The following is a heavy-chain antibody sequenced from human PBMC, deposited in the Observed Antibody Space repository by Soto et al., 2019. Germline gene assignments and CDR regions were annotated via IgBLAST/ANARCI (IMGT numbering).Heavy chain of an antibody. CDR3: ARYSRCGGDCYSDFAFDI. V-gene: IGHV1-46*01. Sequence: QVQLVQSGAEVKKPGASVKVSCKASGYTFTSYYMHWVRQAPGQGLEWMGIINPSGGSTSYAQKFQGRVTMTRDTSTSTGYMELSSLRSEDTAVYYCARYSRCGGDCYSDFAFDIWGQGTMVTVSS. CDR2: INPSGGST. CDR1: GYTFTSYY. J-gene: IGHJ3*02. D-gene: IGHD2-21*02.